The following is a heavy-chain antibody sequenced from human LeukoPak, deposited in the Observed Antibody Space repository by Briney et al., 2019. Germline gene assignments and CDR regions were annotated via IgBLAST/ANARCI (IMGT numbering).Heavy chain of an antibody. CDR1: GYTFTSYY. D-gene: IGHD3-3*01. CDR3: AREGIYYDFWSGYQPSCAFDI. V-gene: IGHV1-46*01. CDR2: INPSGGST. Sequence: GASVKVSCKASGYTFTSYYMHWVRQAPGQGLEWMGIINPSGGSTSYAQKFQGRVTMTRGMSTSTVYMELSSLRSEDTAAYYCAREGIYYDFWSGYQPSCAFDIWGQGTMVTVSS. J-gene: IGHJ3*02.